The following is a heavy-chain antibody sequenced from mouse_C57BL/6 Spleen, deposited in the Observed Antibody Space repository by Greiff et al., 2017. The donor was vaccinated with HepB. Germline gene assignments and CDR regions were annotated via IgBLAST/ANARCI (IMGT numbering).Heavy chain of an antibody. V-gene: IGHV5-16*02. D-gene: IGHD1-1*01. CDR1: GFTFSDYY. J-gene: IGHJ1*03. CDR3: ARRATVVATRYFDV. CDR2: INYDGSST. Sequence: EVMLVESEGGLVQPGSSMKLSCTASGFTFSDYYMAWVRQVPEKGLEWVANINYDGSSTYYLDSLKSRFIISRDNAKNILYLQMSSLKSEDTATYYCARRATVVATRYFDVWGTGTTVTVSS.